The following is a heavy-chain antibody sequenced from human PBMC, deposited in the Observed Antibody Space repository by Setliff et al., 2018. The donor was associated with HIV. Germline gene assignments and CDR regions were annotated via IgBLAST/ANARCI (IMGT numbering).Heavy chain of an antibody. Sequence: ASVKVSCKASGGTFSNYAFSWVRLAPGQGLEWMGGIIPVFDTTNYEKKFRDRVTITADESTSTVYLELISLRSEDTAVYYRAVGDYVWGSYRLDFWGQGTLVTAPQ. D-gene: IGHD3-16*02. CDR1: GGTFSNYA. CDR2: IIPVFDTT. J-gene: IGHJ4*02. V-gene: IGHV1-69*13. CDR3: AVGDYVWGSYRLDF.